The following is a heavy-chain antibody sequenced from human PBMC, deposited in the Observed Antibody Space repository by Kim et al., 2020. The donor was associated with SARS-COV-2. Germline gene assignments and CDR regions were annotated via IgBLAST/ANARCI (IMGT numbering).Heavy chain of an antibody. V-gene: IGHV3-66*01. Sequence: GGSLRLSCAASGFTVSSNYMSWVRQAPGKGLEWVSVIYSGGSTYYADSVKGRFTISRDNSKNTLYLQMNSLRAEDTAVYYCARESFFSSSMINAFDIWGQGTMVTVSS. CDR1: GFTVSSNY. CDR2: IYSGGST. CDR3: ARESFFSSSMINAFDI. D-gene: IGHD6-13*01. J-gene: IGHJ3*02.